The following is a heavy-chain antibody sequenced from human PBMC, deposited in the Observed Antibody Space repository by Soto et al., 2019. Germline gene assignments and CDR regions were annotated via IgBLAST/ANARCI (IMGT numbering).Heavy chain of an antibody. V-gene: IGHV4-39*01. CDR3: ARQHYYDSSGYYTWN. D-gene: IGHD3-22*01. CDR2: VHYSGST. J-gene: IGHJ4*02. Sequence: SETLSLTCTVSGGFISDSNDHWGWIRQPPGKGLEWIATVHYSGSTYYTPSLKNRVTISADTSNNQFSLRLNSVTAADTAVYYCARQHYYDSSGYYTWNWGQGTLVTVSS. CDR1: GGFISDSNDH.